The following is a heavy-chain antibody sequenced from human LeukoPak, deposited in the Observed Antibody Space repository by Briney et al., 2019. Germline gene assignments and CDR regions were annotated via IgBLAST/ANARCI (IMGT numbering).Heavy chain of an antibody. D-gene: IGHD6-19*01. CDR1: GGSISSSSYY. CDR2: IYYSGST. CDR3: ARLEIAVAGTGYYYGMDV. Sequence: PSETLSLTCTVSGGSISSSSYYWGWSRQPPGKGLEWIGSIYYSGSTYYNPSLKSRVTISVDASKNQFSLKLSSVTAADTAVYYCARLEIAVAGTGYYYGMDVWGQGTTVIVSS. V-gene: IGHV4-39*01. J-gene: IGHJ6*02.